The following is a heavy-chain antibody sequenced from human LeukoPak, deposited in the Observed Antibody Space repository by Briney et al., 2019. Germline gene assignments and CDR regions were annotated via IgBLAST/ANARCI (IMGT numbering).Heavy chain of an antibody. Sequence: VQPGRSLRLSCAASGFTFSSYGMHWVRQAPGKGLEWVAVISYDGSNKYYADSVKGRFTISRDNSTNTLYLQMNSLSAEDTAVYYCAKVETSGGANCYALDYWGQGTLVTVSS. V-gene: IGHV3-30*18. CDR2: ISYDGSNK. CDR3: AKVETSGGANCYALDY. J-gene: IGHJ4*02. CDR1: GFTFSSYG. D-gene: IGHD2-2*01.